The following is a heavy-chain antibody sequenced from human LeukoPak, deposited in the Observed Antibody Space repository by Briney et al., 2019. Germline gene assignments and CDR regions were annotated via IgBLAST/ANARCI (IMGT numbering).Heavy chain of an antibody. Sequence: GWSLRLSCAASGFTFSSYGMHWVRQAPGKGLEWVAFIRYDGSNKYYADSVKGRFTISRDNSKNTLYLQMNSLRAEDTAVYYCAKVTDYYGSGSYPDFDYWGQGTLVTVSS. CDR1: GFTFSSYG. CDR3: AKVTDYYGSGSYPDFDY. J-gene: IGHJ4*02. V-gene: IGHV3-30*02. D-gene: IGHD3-10*01. CDR2: IRYDGSNK.